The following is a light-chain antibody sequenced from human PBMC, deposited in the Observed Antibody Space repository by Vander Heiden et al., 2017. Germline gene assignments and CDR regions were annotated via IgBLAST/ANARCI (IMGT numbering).Light chain of an antibody. CDR3: HHYGSSPFT. V-gene: IGKV3-20*01. Sequence: IVFTQSPGTLSLSPGERATLSCRASQSVRGNYLAWYQQKPGQAPRLLIYGASNRATGIPDKFSGGGSGTDFTLTISRLEPEDFAVYYCHHYGSSPFTFGPGTKVDIK. CDR1: QSVRGNY. CDR2: GAS. J-gene: IGKJ3*01.